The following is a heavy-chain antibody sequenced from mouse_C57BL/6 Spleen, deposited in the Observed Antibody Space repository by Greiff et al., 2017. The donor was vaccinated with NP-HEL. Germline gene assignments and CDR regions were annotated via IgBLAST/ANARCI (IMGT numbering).Heavy chain of an antibody. CDR1: GFTFSSYA. J-gene: IGHJ2*01. Sequence: EVQVVESGGGLVKPGGSLKLSCAASGFTFSSYAMSWVRQTPEKRLEWVATISDGGSYTYYPDNVKGRFTISRDNAKNNLYLQMSHLKSEDTAMYYCARGGYDGQAFDYWGQGTTLTVSS. CDR2: ISDGGSYT. CDR3: ARGGYDGQAFDY. V-gene: IGHV5-4*01. D-gene: IGHD2-14*01.